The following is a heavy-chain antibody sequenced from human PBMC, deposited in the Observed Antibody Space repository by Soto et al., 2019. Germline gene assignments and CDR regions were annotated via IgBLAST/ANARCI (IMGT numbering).Heavy chain of an antibody. D-gene: IGHD3-22*01. CDR2: IYPGDSDT. V-gene: IGHV5-51*01. CDR1: GYSFTRFW. J-gene: IGHJ6*02. CDR3: ARHPYDSSGHYYYYYGMDV. Sequence: GESLKISCKASGYSFTRFWIGWVRQMPEKGLEWLGIIYPGDSDTRYSPSFQGQVTISADKSISTAYLQWSSLKASDTAIYYCARHPYDSSGHYYYYYGMDVWGQGTTVTVSS.